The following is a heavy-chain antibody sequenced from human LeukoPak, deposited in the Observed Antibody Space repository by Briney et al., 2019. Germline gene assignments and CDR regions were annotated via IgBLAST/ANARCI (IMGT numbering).Heavy chain of an antibody. J-gene: IGHJ6*03. CDR2: IKQDGSEK. Sequence: GESLRLSCAASGFTFSSYLMSWVRQAPGKGLEWVANIKQDGSEKYYVDSVKGRFTISRDNAKNSLYLQMNSLRAEDAAVYYCARRRVAVAGWNYYYYMDVWGKGTTVTVSS. D-gene: IGHD6-19*01. V-gene: IGHV3-7*01. CDR1: GFTFSSYL. CDR3: ARRRVAVAGWNYYYYMDV.